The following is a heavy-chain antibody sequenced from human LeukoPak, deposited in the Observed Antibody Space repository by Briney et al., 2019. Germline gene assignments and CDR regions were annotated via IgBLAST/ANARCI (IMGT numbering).Heavy chain of an antibody. CDR1: GFTFSSYA. Sequence: GGSLRLSCAASGFTFSSYAMSWVRQAPGKGLEWVSAISGSGGSTYYADSVKGRFTISRDNSKSTLYLQMNSLRAEDTAVYYCAKGDYSSPSWGFDYWGQGTLVTVSS. D-gene: IGHD6-6*01. V-gene: IGHV3-23*01. CDR3: AKGDYSSPSWGFDY. J-gene: IGHJ4*02. CDR2: ISGSGGST.